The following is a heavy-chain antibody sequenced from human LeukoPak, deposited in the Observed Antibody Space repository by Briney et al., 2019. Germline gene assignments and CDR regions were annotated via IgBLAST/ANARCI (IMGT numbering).Heavy chain of an antibody. D-gene: IGHD5-18*01. CDR1: GGSFSGYY. J-gene: IGHJ4*02. Sequence: SETLSLTCAAYGGSFSGYYLSWIRQPPGKGLEWIGEINHSGSTNYNPSLKSRVTISVDTSKNQFSLKLSSVTAADTAVYYCARGDAYSYGFLVYWGQGTLVTVSS. CDR2: INHSGST. V-gene: IGHV4-34*01. CDR3: ARGDAYSYGFLVY.